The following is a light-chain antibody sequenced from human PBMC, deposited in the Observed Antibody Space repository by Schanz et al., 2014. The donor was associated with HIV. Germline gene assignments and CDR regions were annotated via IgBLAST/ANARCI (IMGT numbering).Light chain of an antibody. CDR3: LQDLDYPWT. CDR2: AAS. V-gene: IGKV1-6*01. Sequence: AIQLTQSPSSLSASVGDRVTITCRASQGISSYLAWYQQKPGKAPKVLIYAASTLQSWVPSRFSGSGSGTYFTLTISSLQPEDFATYYCLQDLDYPWTFGQGTKVAIK. CDR1: QGISSY. J-gene: IGKJ1*01.